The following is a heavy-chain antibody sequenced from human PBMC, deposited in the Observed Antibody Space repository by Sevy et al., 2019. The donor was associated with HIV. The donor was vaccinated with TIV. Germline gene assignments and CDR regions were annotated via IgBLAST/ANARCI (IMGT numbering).Heavy chain of an antibody. J-gene: IGHJ6*02. D-gene: IGHD3-10*01. CDR2: INPNSGGT. V-gene: IGHV1-2*02. Sequence: ASVKVSCKASGYTFTGYYMHWVRQAPGQGLEWMGWINPNSGGTNYAQKFQGRVTMTRDTSISTAYMELSRLRSDDMAVYYCARDIQEWFGELFLDYYYYGMDVWGQGTTVTVSS. CDR3: ARDIQEWFGELFLDYYYYGMDV. CDR1: GYTFTGYY.